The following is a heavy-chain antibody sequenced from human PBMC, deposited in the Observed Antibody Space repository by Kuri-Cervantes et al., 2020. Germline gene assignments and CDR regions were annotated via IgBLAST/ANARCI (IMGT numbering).Heavy chain of an antibody. CDR1: GYTFTSYG. J-gene: IGHJ4*02. CDR2: ISAYNGNT. Sequence: ASVKVSCKASGYTFTSYGISWVRQAPGQGLEWMGWISAYNGNTNYAQKLQGRVTMTTDTSTSTAYMELSSLRSEDTAVYYCARDPDLWFGEFDGYYFDYWGQGTLVTVSS. V-gene: IGHV1-18*01. CDR3: ARDPDLWFGEFDGYYFDY. D-gene: IGHD3-10*01.